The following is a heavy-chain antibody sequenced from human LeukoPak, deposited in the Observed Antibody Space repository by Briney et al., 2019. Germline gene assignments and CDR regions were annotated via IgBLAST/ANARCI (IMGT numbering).Heavy chain of an antibody. CDR1: GFTFSSYA. V-gene: IGHV3-30-3*01. CDR3: ARERGYYDYVWGSTPGWFDP. Sequence: PGGSLRLSCAASGFTFSSYAMHWVRQAPGKGLEWVAVISYDGSNKYYADSVKGRFTISRDNSKNTLYLQMNSLRAADTAVYYCARERGYYDYVWGSTPGWFDPWGQGTLVTVSS. CDR2: ISYDGSNK. D-gene: IGHD3-16*01. J-gene: IGHJ5*02.